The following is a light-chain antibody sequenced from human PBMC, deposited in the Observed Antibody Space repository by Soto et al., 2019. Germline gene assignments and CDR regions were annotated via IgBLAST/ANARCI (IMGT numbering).Light chain of an antibody. V-gene: IGKV3-20*01. CDR3: QQYGSSPRT. CDR1: RSLSSTS. J-gene: IGKJ1*01. CDR2: DVS. Sequence: EIVLTQSPGTLSLSPGERAALSCRASRSLSSTSLAWYQQRPGQAPRLLIYDVSSRATGIPDRFSGSGSGTDFTLTINSLEPDDFAVYYGQQYGSSPRTFGQGPRLKSN.